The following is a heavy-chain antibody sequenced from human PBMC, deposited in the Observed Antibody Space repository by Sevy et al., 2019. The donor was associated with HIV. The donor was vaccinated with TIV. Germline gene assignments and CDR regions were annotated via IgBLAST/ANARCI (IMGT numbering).Heavy chain of an antibody. CDR2: ISYDGSNK. D-gene: IGHD2-15*01. Sequence: GGSLRLSCAASGFTFSSYGMHWVRQAPGKGLEWVAVISYDGSNKYYADSVKGRFTISRDNSKNTLYLQMNSRRAEDTAVYYCAKAGGRGIVVVVAATPPFGYWGQGTLVTVSS. CDR3: AKAGGRGIVVVVAATPPFGY. V-gene: IGHV3-30*18. CDR1: GFTFSSYG. J-gene: IGHJ4*02.